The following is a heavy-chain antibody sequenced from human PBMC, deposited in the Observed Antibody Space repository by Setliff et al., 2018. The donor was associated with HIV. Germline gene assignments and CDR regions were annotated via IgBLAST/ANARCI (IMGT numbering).Heavy chain of an antibody. D-gene: IGHD3-10*01. Sequence: PSETLSLTCTVSYGSVNTYSYYWGWIRQPPGKGLEWIGNIYHSGNAYFHPSLKSRVTISVDTSKNQLSLNLTSATAADTAVYYCARFMRGIIIRDYYYGMDVWGQGTTVTVSS. CDR3: ARFMRGIIIRDYYYGMDV. CDR2: IYHSGNA. J-gene: IGHJ6*02. CDR1: YGSVNTYSYY. V-gene: IGHV4-39*07.